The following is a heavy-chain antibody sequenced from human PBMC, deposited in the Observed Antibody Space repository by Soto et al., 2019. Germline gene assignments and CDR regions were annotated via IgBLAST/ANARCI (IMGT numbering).Heavy chain of an antibody. D-gene: IGHD2-21*02. Sequence: ASVKVSCKASGYTFTGYYMHWVRQAPGQGLEWMGWINPNSGGTNYAQKFQGWVTMTRDTSISTAYMELSRLTPEDTAVYYCATKVRVTNYLYYGMDVWGQGTKVTVSS. CDR1: GYTFTGYY. CDR2: INPNSGGT. J-gene: IGHJ6*02. V-gene: IGHV1-2*04. CDR3: ATKVRVTNYLYYGMDV.